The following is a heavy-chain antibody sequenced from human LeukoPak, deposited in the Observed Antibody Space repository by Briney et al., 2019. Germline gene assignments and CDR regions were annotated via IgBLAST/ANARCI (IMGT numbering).Heavy chain of an antibody. CDR1: GYTFTSYG. CDR2: ISAYNGNT. J-gene: IGHJ4*02. V-gene: IGHV1-18*01. CDR3: ARDSYGDYAFYY. Sequence: ASVKVSCKASGYTFTSYGISWVRQAPGQGLEWMGWISAYNGNTNYAQKLQGRVTMTTDTSTSTAYMELRSLRSDDTAVSYCARDSYGDYAFYYWGQGTLVTVSS. D-gene: IGHD4-17*01.